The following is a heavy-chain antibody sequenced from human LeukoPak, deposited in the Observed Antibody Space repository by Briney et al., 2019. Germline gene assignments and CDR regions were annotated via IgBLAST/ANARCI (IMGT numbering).Heavy chain of an antibody. CDR2: INPNSGDT. J-gene: IGHJ5*02. V-gene: IGHV1-2*02. CDR1: GYTFIGYY. D-gene: IGHD3-22*01. CDR3: ARAAVPYYYDSRGHHPLDP. Sequence: ASVKVSCKASGYTFIGYYIHWVRQAPGQGLEWMGWINPNSGDTNYAQKFQGRVTMTRDTSTSTVYMELSSLRSEDTAVYYCARAAVPYYYDSRGHHPLDPWGQGTLVTVSS.